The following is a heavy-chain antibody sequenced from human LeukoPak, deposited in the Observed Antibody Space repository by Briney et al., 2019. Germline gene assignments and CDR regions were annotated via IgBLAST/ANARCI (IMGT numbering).Heavy chain of an antibody. CDR3: ARGLQDYYDSSGYQYYFDY. D-gene: IGHD3-22*01. Sequence: ASVKVSCKASGYTFTSYGISWVRQAPGQGREWMGWISAYNGNTNYAQKLQGRVTMTTDTSTSTAYMELRSLRSDDTAVYYCARGLQDYYDSSGYQYYFDYWGQGTLVTVSS. CDR2: ISAYNGNT. V-gene: IGHV1-18*01. J-gene: IGHJ4*02. CDR1: GYTFTSYG.